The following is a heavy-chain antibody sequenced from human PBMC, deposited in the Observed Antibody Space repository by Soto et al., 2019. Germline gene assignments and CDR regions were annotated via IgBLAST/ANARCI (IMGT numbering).Heavy chain of an antibody. CDR2: IYLDGTT. J-gene: IGHJ5*02. Sequence: SETLSLTCGVSSGSISSYTPSWNWIRQPPGKGLEWIGHIYLDGTTNYSPSLKSRVTISIDRSKNQFSLKLSSVTAADTAVYYCANWDTAGPRFDPWGQGTLVTVSS. D-gene: IGHD5-18*01. CDR1: SGSISSYTPS. V-gene: IGHV4-30-2*01. CDR3: ANWDTAGPRFDP.